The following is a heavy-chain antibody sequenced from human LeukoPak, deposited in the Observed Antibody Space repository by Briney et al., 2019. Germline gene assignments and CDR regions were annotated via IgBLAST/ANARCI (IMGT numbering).Heavy chain of an antibody. CDR1: GFTFSSYA. V-gene: IGHV3-23*01. Sequence: GGSLRLSCAASGFTFSSYAMSWVRQAPGKGLEWVSTISSSGANTYYADSVKGRFTISRDNSKNALYLQMNSLRAEDTAVYYCAKGGSDYDDHGYSFDYWGQGALVTASS. CDR2: ISSSGANT. J-gene: IGHJ4*02. CDR3: AKGGSDYDDHGYSFDY. D-gene: IGHD1-26*01.